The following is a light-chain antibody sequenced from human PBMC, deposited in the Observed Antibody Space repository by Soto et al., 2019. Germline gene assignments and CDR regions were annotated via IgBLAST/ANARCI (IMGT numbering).Light chain of an antibody. V-gene: IGKV3D-20*02. CDR3: QPRSNWVIT. CDR2: GAS. Sequence: EIVLTQSPGTLSLSPGERATLSCRASQSVSSSYLAWYQQKPGQAPRLLIYGASNRATGIPARFSGSGSGTDFTLTISSLEPEDFAVYYCQPRSNWVITFGQGTRLEIK. CDR1: QSVSSSY. J-gene: IGKJ5*01.